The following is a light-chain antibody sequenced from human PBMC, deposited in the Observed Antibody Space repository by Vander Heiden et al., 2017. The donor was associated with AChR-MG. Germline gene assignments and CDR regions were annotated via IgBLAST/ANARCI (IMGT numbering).Light chain of an antibody. CDR1: QSVSSY. Sequence: EIVLTQSPATLSLPPGERATLSCRASQSVSSYLAWYQQKPGQAPRLLIYDASNRATGIPARFSGSGSGTDFTLTISSLEPEDFAVYYCQQRSNWPVTFGAGTKVEIK. CDR2: DAS. J-gene: IGKJ4*01. CDR3: QQRSNWPVT. V-gene: IGKV3-11*01.